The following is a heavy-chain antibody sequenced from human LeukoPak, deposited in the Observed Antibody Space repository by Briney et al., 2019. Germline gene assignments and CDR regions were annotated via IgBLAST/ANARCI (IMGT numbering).Heavy chain of an antibody. CDR3: ARDRFLSREDYHYGMDV. Sequence: SETLSLTCTVSGGSISSYYWSWIRQPPGKGLEWIGYIYYSGSTNYNPSLKSRVTISVDTSKNQFSLKLSSVTAADTAVYYCARDRFLSREDYHYGMDVWGQGTTVTVSS. D-gene: IGHD3-3*01. J-gene: IGHJ6*02. V-gene: IGHV4-59*01. CDR1: GGSISSYY. CDR2: IYYSGST.